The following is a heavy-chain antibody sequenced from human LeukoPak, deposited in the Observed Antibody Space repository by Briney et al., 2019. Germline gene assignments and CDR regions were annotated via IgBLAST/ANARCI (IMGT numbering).Heavy chain of an antibody. V-gene: IGHV1-18*01. CDR2: ISAYNGNT. CDR3: ARDHAYYYDSSGRFRGAFDI. Sequence: ASVNVSCKASGYTFTSYGISWVRQAAGQGLEGMGWISAYNGNTNYAQKLQGRVTMTTDTSTSTAYMELRSLRSDDTAVYYCARDHAYYYDSSGRFRGAFDIWGQGTMVTVSS. CDR1: GYTFTSYG. D-gene: IGHD3-22*01. J-gene: IGHJ3*02.